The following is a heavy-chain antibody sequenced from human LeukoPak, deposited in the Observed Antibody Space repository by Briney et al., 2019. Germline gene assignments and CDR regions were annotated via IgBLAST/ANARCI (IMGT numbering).Heavy chain of an antibody. J-gene: IGHJ4*02. CDR2: IHTSGST. D-gene: IGHD6-13*01. V-gene: IGHV4-4*07. Sequence: PSETLSLTCTVSGGSISSYYWSWIRQPAGKGLEWLGRIHTSGSTNYNPSLKSRVTMSVDTSKNQFSLKLSSVTAADTAVYYCARDRHIGAAAGRTNGYYFDYWGQGTLVTVSP. CDR3: ARDRHIGAAAGRTNGYYFDY. CDR1: GGSISSYY.